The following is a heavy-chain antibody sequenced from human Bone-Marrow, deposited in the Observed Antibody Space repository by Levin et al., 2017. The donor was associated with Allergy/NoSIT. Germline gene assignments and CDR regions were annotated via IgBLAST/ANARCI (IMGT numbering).Heavy chain of an antibody. J-gene: IGHJ3*02. V-gene: IGHV3-7*01. CDR2: IKQDGSEK. Sequence: AGGSLRLSCAASGFTFSSYWMSWVRQAPGKGLEWVANIKQDGSEKYYVDSVKGRFTISRDNAKNSLYLQMNSLRAEDTAVYYCARDWYYYDSSEVNDAFDIWGQGTMVTVSS. D-gene: IGHD3-22*01. CDR3: ARDWYYYDSSEVNDAFDI. CDR1: GFTFSSYW.